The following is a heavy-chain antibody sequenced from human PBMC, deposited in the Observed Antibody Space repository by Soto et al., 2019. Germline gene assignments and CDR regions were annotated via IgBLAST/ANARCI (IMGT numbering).Heavy chain of an antibody. CDR3: AIPRGIDY. V-gene: IGHV3-23*01. CDR2: ISGSGGST. Sequence: GGALRVSCAASGFTFSSYAMIWVRQAPGKGLEWVSAISGSGGSTYYADSVRGRFTISRDNSKNTLYLQMNSLRAEDTAVYYCAIPRGIDYWGQGTLVTVSS. J-gene: IGHJ4*02. CDR1: GFTFSSYA. D-gene: IGHD3-10*01.